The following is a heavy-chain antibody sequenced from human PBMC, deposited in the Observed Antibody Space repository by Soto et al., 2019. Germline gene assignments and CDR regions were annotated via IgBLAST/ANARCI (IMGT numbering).Heavy chain of an antibody. D-gene: IGHD3-3*01. Sequence: ASVKVSCKASAYTFTSYGISWVRQAPGQGLELMGWISAYNVNTNYAQKLQVRVTMTTDTSTSTGYMKVRSLRSDDTAVYYCARDRPYYDFWSGQTWFEPWGQGTLVTVSS. J-gene: IGHJ5*02. CDR3: ARDRPYYDFWSGQTWFEP. CDR2: ISAYNVNT. V-gene: IGHV1-18*01. CDR1: AYTFTSYG.